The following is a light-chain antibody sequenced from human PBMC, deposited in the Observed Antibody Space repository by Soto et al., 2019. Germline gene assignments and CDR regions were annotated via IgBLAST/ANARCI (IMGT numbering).Light chain of an antibody. CDR3: SSYAGSNNV. Sequence: QSALTQPPSASGSPGQSVTISCTGTSSDVGGYNYVSWYQQHPGKAPKLMIYEVSKRPSGVPDRLSGSKSGNTASLTVSGLQAEDEADYYCSSYAGSNNVFGTRTKVTVL. V-gene: IGLV2-8*01. J-gene: IGLJ1*01. CDR1: SSDVGGYNY. CDR2: EVS.